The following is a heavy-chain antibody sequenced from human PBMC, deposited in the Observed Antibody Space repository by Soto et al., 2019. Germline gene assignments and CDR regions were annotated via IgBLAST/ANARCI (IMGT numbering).Heavy chain of an antibody. Sequence: SETLSLTCAVYGGSFSGYYWSWIRQPPGKWLEWIGEINHSGSTNYNPSLKSRVTISVDTSKNQFSLKLSSVTASDTDVYYCERGKQLRFLEWLVWSSDLDYWGQGTLVTVSS. CDR2: INHSGST. D-gene: IGHD3-3*01. V-gene: IGHV4-34*01. CDR1: GGSFSGYY. CDR3: ERGKQLRFLEWLVWSSDLDY. J-gene: IGHJ4*02.